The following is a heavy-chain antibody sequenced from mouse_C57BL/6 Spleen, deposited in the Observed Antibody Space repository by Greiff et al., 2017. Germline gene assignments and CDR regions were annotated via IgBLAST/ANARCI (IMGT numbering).Heavy chain of an antibody. J-gene: IGHJ4*01. V-gene: IGHV1-64*01. CDR3: ARSEGKNYAMDY. CDR2: IHPNSGST. D-gene: IGHD2-1*01. Sequence: QVQLQQPGAELVKPGASVKLSCKASGYTFTSYWMHWVKQRPGQGLEWIGMIHPNSGSTNYNEKFKSKATLTVDKSSSTAYMQLSSLTSEDSAVYYCARSEGKNYAMDYWGQGTSVTVSS. CDR1: GYTFTSYW.